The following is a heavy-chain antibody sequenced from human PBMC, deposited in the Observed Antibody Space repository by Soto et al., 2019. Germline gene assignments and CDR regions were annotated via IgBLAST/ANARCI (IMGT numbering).Heavy chain of an antibody. CDR1: GGSFSGYY. V-gene: IGHV4-34*01. J-gene: IGHJ5*02. CDR3: ARENTYYYDSSGYYGGNWFDP. CDR2: INHSGST. Sequence: SETLSLTCAVYGGSFSGYYWSWIRQPPGKGLEWIGEINHSGSTNYNPSLKSRVTISVDTSKNQFSLKLSSVTAADTAVYYCARENTYYYDSSGYYGGNWFDPWGQGTLVTVSS. D-gene: IGHD3-22*01.